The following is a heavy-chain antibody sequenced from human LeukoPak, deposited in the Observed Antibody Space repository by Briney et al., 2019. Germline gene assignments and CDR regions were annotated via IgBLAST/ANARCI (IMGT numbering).Heavy chain of an antibody. CDR2: IYSGGST. J-gene: IGHJ4*02. CDR1: GFTVSSNY. V-gene: IGHV3-53*01. D-gene: IGHD5-12*01. CDR3: AKDTQATITTLGY. Sequence: GGSLRLSCAASGFTVSSNYMSWVRQAPGKGLEWVSVIYSGGSTYYADSVKGRFTISRDNSKNTLYLQMNSLRAEDTAVYYCAKDTQATITTLGYWGQGTLVTVSS.